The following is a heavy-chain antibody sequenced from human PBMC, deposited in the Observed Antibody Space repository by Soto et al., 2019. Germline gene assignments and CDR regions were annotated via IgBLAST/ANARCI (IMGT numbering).Heavy chain of an antibody. Sequence: AESLKISCKGSGYSFTSYWISWVRQMPGKGLEWMGRIDPSDSYTNYSPSFQGHVTISADKSISTAYLQWSSLKASDTAMYYCASSSLTIFGDYYYGMDVWGQGTTVTVSS. J-gene: IGHJ6*02. V-gene: IGHV5-10-1*01. CDR3: ASSSLTIFGDYYYGMDV. CDR2: IDPSDSYT. CDR1: GYSFTSYW. D-gene: IGHD3-3*01.